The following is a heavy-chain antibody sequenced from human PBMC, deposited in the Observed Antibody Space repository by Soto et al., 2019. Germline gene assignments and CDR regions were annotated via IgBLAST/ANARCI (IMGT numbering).Heavy chain of an antibody. Sequence: QVQLVQSGAEVKKPGASVKVSCKASGYTFTSYGISWVRQAPGQGLEWMGWISAYNGNTNYVQKLQGRVTMTTDTSTSTAYMELRSLRSDDTAVYYCARVQTIAVAGTGWFDPWGQGTLVTVSS. J-gene: IGHJ5*02. V-gene: IGHV1-18*01. D-gene: IGHD6-19*01. CDR2: ISAYNGNT. CDR3: ARVQTIAVAGTGWFDP. CDR1: GYTFTSYG.